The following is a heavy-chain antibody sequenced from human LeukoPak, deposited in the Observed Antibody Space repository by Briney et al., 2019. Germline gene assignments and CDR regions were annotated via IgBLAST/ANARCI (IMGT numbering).Heavy chain of an antibody. CDR1: GGSISSGGYY. CDR2: IYHSGST. CDR3: ARDRGSGSYYTDAFDI. Sequence: SETLSLTCTVSGGSISSGGYYWSWIRQPPGKGLEWIGYIYHSGSTYYNPSLKSRVTISVDRSKNQFSLKLSSVTAADTAVYYCARDRGSGSYYTDAFDIWGQGTMVTVSS. J-gene: IGHJ3*02. V-gene: IGHV4-30-2*01. D-gene: IGHD3-10*01.